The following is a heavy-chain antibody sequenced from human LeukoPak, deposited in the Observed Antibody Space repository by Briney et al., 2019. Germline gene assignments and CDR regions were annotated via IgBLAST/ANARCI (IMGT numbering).Heavy chain of an antibody. D-gene: IGHD3/OR15-3a*01. CDR2: IYYTGST. J-gene: IGHJ5*02. V-gene: IGHV4-59*08. Sequence: PSETLSLTCTVSGGSISSYHWSWIRQPPGKGLEWIPYIYYTGSTNYNPSLKSRVTISVDTSKNQFSLKLSSVTAADMAVYYCARHLGLKGFDPWGQGTLVTVSS. CDR3: ARHLGLKGFDP. CDR1: GGSISSYH.